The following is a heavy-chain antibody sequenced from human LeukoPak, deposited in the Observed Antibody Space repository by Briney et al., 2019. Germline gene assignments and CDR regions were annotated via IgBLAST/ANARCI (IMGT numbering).Heavy chain of an antibody. CDR1: GFTFSSYA. CDR2: ISYDGSNK. CDR3: ARGTRWLLLSPGDY. D-gene: IGHD3-22*01. J-gene: IGHJ4*02. V-gene: IGHV3-30-3*01. Sequence: GRSLRLSCAASGFTFSSYAMHWVRQAPGKGLEWVAVISYDGSNKYYADSVKGRFTISRDNSKNTLYLQMNSLRAEDTAVYYCARGTRWLLLSPGDYWGQGTLVTVSS.